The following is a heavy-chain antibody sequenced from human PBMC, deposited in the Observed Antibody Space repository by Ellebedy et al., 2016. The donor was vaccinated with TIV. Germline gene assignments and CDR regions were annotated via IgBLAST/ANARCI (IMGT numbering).Heavy chain of an antibody. CDR3: ARRLVAGSPNSFDI. J-gene: IGHJ3*02. Sequence: SETLSLTCTVSGASISSSSSYWGWVRQPPGKGLAWIGNIHYTGHTNQNPSLKSRVPISVDTSKNQFSLNLSSVTAADTGVYYCARRLVAGSPNSFDIWGQGTMVVVSS. CDR2: IHYTGHT. V-gene: IGHV4-61*05. D-gene: IGHD6-19*01. CDR1: GASISSSSSY.